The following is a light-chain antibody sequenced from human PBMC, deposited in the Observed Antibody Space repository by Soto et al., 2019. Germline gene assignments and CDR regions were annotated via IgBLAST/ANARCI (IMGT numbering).Light chain of an antibody. Sequence: EIVLTQSPGTLSLSPGETATLSCRASQSVASSYLAWYQQQPGQAPRLLLYGASSRATGIPDRFSGSGSGTDFTLTISRLEPEDFAVYYCQQYGSSPYTFGQGTKLEIK. V-gene: IGKV3-20*01. J-gene: IGKJ2*01. CDR2: GAS. CDR1: QSVASSY. CDR3: QQYGSSPYT.